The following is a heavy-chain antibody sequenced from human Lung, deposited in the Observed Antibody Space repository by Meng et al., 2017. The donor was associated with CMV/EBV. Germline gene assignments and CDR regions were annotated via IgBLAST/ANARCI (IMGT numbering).Heavy chain of an antibody. J-gene: IGHJ5*02. CDR2: VYYIGNT. CDR1: GDSINNYTGSYY. CDR3: ASSFHCSSTSCYKTNCFDP. Sequence: SXTXSLXCTVSGDSINNYTGSYYWGWIRQPPGKGLEWIGNVYYIGNTFYHPSLKSRVSISMDTSQSQVSLKLNSVTAADTAVYYCASSFHCSSTSCYKTNCFDPWXQGTXVT. V-gene: IGHV4-39*07. D-gene: IGHD2-2*02.